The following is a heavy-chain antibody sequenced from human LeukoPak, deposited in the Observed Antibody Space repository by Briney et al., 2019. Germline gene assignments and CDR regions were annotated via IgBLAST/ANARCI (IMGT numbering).Heavy chain of an antibody. V-gene: IGHV4-34*09. CDR2: INHSGST. Sequence: ASETLSLTCAVYGGSFSGYYWSWLRQPPGKGLEWIGEINHSGSTNYNPSLKSRVTISLDTSKNQFSLKLTSVTAADTAVYYCAKSGSYYGSTSGWGQGTLVTVSP. CDR3: AKSGSYYGSTSG. CDR1: GGSFSGYY. J-gene: IGHJ4*02. D-gene: IGHD3-10*01.